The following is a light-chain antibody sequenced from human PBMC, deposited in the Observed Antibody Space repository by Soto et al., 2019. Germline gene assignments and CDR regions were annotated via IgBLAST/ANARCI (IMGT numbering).Light chain of an antibody. Sequence: EIVMTQSPATLSVSPGERATLSCRASQSVISNFAWYQQKPGQAPRLLIYGAYTRATGIPARFSGSGSGTEFTLTIRSLQSEDFAVYYCKQYSNWPVTFGQGTKVDIK. CDR2: GAY. CDR3: KQYSNWPVT. CDR1: QSVISN. J-gene: IGKJ1*01. V-gene: IGKV3-15*01.